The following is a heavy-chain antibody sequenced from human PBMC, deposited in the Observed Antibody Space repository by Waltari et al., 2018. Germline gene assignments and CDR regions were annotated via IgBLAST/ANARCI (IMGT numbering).Heavy chain of an antibody. J-gene: IGHJ6*02. V-gene: IGHV3-23*01. Sequence: EVHLLESGGGLVQPGGSLRLSCAASGLTFSGYAMSWVLRAQGKWLEWVSLISGSGVSTYYADSVKGRFTISRDNSKNTLYLQMNSLRAEDTAIYYCAKSLGDLKWPYNYGMDLWGQGTAVTVSS. D-gene: IGHD3-3*01. CDR1: GLTFSGYA. CDR2: ISGSGVST. CDR3: AKSLGDLKWPYNYGMDL.